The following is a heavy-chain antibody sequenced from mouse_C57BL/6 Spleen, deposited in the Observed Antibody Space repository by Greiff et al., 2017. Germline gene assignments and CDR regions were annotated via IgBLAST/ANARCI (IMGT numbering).Heavy chain of an antibody. CDR1: GYAFSSYW. CDR2: INPSSGYT. Sequence: VQLQQSGPELVKPGASVKISCKASGYAFSSYWMHWVKQRPGQGLEWIGYINPSSGYTKYNQKFKDKATLTADKSSSTAYMQLSSLTYEDSAVYYCAINGYDVYWGQGTTLTVSS. J-gene: IGHJ2*01. D-gene: IGHD2-2*01. CDR3: AINGYDVY. V-gene: IGHV1-7*01.